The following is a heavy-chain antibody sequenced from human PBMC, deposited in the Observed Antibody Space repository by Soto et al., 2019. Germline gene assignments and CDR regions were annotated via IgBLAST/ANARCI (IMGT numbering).Heavy chain of an antibody. J-gene: IGHJ6*01. CDR2: ISGSGIST. D-gene: IGHD3-22*01. V-gene: IGHV3-23*01. Sequence: PWGSLRLSCGASGFTFSNFAMSWVRQVPEKGLEWVSTISGSGISTYYADSVKGRFTISRDNSKNTLYVQMNSLRAEDTAIYSCAKIVYDGSGSYLRHYYYCGLDVSGHGTTVIVS. CDR1: GFTFSNFA. CDR3: AKIVYDGSGSYLRHYYYCGLDV.